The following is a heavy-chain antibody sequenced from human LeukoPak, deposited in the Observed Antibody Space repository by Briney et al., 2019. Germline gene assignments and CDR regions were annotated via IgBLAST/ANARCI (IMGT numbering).Heavy chain of an antibody. V-gene: IGHV1-2*07. CDR1: GYTFTAYY. Sequence: ASVKVSCKASGYTFTAYYMHWVRQAPAQGLDWMGWINPNSGVTNYAHKYQGRVTMTRDTSISTAYMGLSRLRSDDTAVYYCASGTLDSFGAWGQGTLVTVAS. CDR3: ASGTLDSFGA. J-gene: IGHJ4*02. CDR2: INPNSGVT.